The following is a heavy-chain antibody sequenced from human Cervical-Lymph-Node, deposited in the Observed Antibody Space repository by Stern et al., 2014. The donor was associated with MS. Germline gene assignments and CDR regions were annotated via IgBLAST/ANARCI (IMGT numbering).Heavy chain of an antibody. CDR3: ASSRAVATITFDY. CDR2: INHSGST. V-gene: IGHV4-34*01. CDR1: GGSFSGYY. Sequence: QLQLQQWGAGLLKPSETLSLTCAVYGGSFSGYYWSWIRQPPGKGLEWIGEINHSGSTNYNPSLKSRVTISVDTSKTQFSLKLSSVTAADTAVYYCASSRAVATITFDYWGQGTLVTVSS. D-gene: IGHD5-12*01. J-gene: IGHJ4*02.